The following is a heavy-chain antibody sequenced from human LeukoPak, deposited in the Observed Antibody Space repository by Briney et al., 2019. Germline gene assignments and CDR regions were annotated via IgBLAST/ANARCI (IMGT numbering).Heavy chain of an antibody. CDR1: GFTFSTYA. Sequence: GGSLRLACAASGFTFSTYAMHWVRQAPGRGLEWVTVISYDGSIKYYADSVKGRFTISRDNSKNTVYLQMHSLRDEDTAVYYCARNYDSSGLDAFDIWGQGTMVTVSS. J-gene: IGHJ3*02. D-gene: IGHD3-22*01. V-gene: IGHV3-30*03. CDR2: ISYDGSIK. CDR3: ARNYDSSGLDAFDI.